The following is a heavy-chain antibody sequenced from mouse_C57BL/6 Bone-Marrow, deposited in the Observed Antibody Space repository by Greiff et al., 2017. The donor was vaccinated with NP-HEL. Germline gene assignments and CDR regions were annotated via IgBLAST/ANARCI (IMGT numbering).Heavy chain of an antibody. D-gene: IGHD1-1*01. CDR3: ARHPFYGSSQYYFDY. CDR2: ISSGGSYT. J-gene: IGHJ2*01. V-gene: IGHV5-6*01. Sequence: DVQLVESGGDLVKPGGSLKLSCAASGFTFSSYGMSWVRQTPDKRLEWVATISSGGSYTYYPDSVKGRFTISRDNAKNTLYLQMSSLKSEDTAMYYCARHPFYGSSQYYFDYWGQGTTLTVSS. CDR1: GFTFSSYG.